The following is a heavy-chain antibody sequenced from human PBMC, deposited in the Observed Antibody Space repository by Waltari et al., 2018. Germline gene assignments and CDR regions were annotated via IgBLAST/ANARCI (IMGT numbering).Heavy chain of an antibody. CDR3: AKGGYDFWSGYPAFDY. V-gene: IGHV3-23*01. Sequence: EVQLLESGGGLVQPGGSLRLSCAASGFTFSSYAMSWVRQAPGKGLEWGSGSRGRGGSTYYADSVKGRFTISRDNSKNTLYLQMNSRRAEDTAVYYCAKGGYDFWSGYPAFDYWGQGTLVTV. CDR1: GFTFSSYA. D-gene: IGHD3-3*01. J-gene: IGHJ4*02. CDR2: SRGRGGST.